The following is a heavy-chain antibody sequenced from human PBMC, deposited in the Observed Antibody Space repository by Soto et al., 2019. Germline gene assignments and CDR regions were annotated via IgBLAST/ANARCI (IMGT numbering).Heavy chain of an antibody. CDR3: TTGKPTVTPRYYYYYGMDV. D-gene: IGHD4-4*01. Sequence: PGGSLRLSCAASGFTFSNAWMSWVRQAPGKGLEWVGRIKSKTDGGTTDYAAPVKGRFTISRDDSKNTLYLQMNSLKTEDTAVYYCTTGKPTVTPRYYYYYGMDVWGQGTTVTVSS. J-gene: IGHJ6*02. CDR1: GFTFSNAW. CDR2: IKSKTDGGTT. V-gene: IGHV3-15*01.